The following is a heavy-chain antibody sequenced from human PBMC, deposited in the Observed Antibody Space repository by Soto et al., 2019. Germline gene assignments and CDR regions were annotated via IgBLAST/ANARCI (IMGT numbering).Heavy chain of an antibody. CDR2: IWYDGSNK. J-gene: IGHJ4*02. V-gene: IGHV3-33*01. CDR1: GFTFSSYG. Sequence: PGGSLRLSCAASGFTFSSYGMHWVRQAPGKGLEWVAVIWYDGSNKYYADSVKGRFTISRDNSKNTLYLQMNSLRAEDTAVYYCARDPSSATPIVVVPAPFDYWGQGTLVTVSS. CDR3: ARDPSSATPIVVVPAPFDY. D-gene: IGHD2-2*01.